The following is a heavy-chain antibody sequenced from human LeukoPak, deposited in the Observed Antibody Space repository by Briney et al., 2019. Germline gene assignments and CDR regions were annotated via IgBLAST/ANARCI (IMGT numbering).Heavy chain of an antibody. J-gene: IGHJ6*03. V-gene: IGHV4-59*01. CDR3: ARGSTVTTLSPCYYYYMDV. Sequence: ASETLSLTCTVSGGSISSYYWSWIRQPPGKGLEWIGHIYYSGSTNYNTYLKSRVTISVDTSKNQFSLKLSSVIAADTAVYYCARGSTVTTLSPCYYYYMDVWGKGTTVTVSS. CDR1: GGSISSYY. CDR2: IYYSGST. D-gene: IGHD4-17*01.